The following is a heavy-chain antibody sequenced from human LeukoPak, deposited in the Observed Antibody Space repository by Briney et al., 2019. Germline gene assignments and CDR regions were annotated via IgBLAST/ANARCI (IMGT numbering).Heavy chain of an antibody. CDR3: AKDIRRYFDWSEAFDY. D-gene: IGHD3-9*01. CDR1: GFTFDDYA. CDR2: ISWNSGSI. J-gene: IGHJ4*02. V-gene: IGHV3-9*01. Sequence: PGGSLRLSCAASGFTFDDYAMHWVRQAPGKGLEWVSGISWNSGSIGYADSVKGRFTISRDNAKNSLYLQMNSLRAEDTALYYCAKDIRRYFDWSEAFDYWGQGTLVTVSS.